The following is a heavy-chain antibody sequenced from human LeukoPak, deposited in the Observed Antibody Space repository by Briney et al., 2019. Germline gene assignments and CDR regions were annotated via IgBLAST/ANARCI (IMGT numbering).Heavy chain of an antibody. CDR1: GFTFSSYA. J-gene: IGHJ4*02. Sequence: GGSLRLSCAASGFTFSSYAMGWVRQAPGKGLEWVSAISGSGGSTYYADSVKGRFTISRDNSKNTLYLQMNSLRAEDTAVYYCAKPSSYGYYVRVPFDYWGQGTLVTVSS. D-gene: IGHD3-10*02. V-gene: IGHV3-23*01. CDR3: AKPSSYGYYVRVPFDY. CDR2: ISGSGGST.